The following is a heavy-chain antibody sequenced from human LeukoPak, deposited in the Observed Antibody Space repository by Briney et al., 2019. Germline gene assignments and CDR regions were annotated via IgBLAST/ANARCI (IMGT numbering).Heavy chain of an antibody. CDR3: ARGNGYNGDLDY. CDR1: GGSISSYY. CDR2: IYYSGST. D-gene: IGHD5-24*01. V-gene: IGHV4-59*01. Sequence: PSETLSLTCTVSGGSISSYYWSWIRQPPGKGLEWIGYIYYSGSTNYNPSLKSRVTISVDTSKNQFSLKLTSVTAADTAVYYCARGNGYNGDLDYWGQGTLVTVSS. J-gene: IGHJ4*02.